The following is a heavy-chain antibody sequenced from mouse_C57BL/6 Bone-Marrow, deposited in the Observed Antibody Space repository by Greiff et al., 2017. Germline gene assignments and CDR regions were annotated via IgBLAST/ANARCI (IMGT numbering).Heavy chain of an antibody. V-gene: IGHV2-2*01. CDR2: IWSGGST. Sequence: VHLVESGPGLVQPSQSLSITCTVSGFSLTSYGVHWVRQSPGKGLEWLGVIWSGGSTDYNAAFISRLSISKDNSKNQVFFKMNSLQSDDTAIYYCARKRDYSSSDWFAYWGQGTLVTVSA. CDR3: ARKRDYSSSDWFAY. J-gene: IGHJ3*01. D-gene: IGHD2-12*01. CDR1: GFSLTSYG.